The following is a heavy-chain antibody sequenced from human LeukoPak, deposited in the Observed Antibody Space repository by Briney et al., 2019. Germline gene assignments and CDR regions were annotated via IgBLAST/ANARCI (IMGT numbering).Heavy chain of an antibody. D-gene: IGHD2-2*01. Sequence: SVKVSCKASGGTFSSHAISWVRQAPGQGLEWMGGIIPIFGTANYAQKFQGRVTITADESTSTAYMELSSLRSEDTAVYYCARATYCSSTSCDYSYYYYGMDVWGQGTTVTVSS. J-gene: IGHJ6*02. CDR3: ARATYCSSTSCDYSYYYYGMDV. CDR1: GGTFSSHA. CDR2: IIPIFGTA. V-gene: IGHV1-69*13.